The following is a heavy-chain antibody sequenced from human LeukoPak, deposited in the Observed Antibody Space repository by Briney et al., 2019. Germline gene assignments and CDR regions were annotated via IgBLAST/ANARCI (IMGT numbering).Heavy chain of an antibody. V-gene: IGHV4-4*07. Sequence: SETLSLTCTVSGGSISSYYWSWIRQPAGKGLEWIGRIYTTGSTNYNPSLKSRVTMSVDTSKNQFSLRLISVTAADTAVYYCARIYRYSGLNYYFDQWGQGTLVSVSS. CDR3: ARIYRYSGLNYYFDQ. D-gene: IGHD5-12*01. J-gene: IGHJ4*02. CDR2: IYTTGST. CDR1: GGSISSYY.